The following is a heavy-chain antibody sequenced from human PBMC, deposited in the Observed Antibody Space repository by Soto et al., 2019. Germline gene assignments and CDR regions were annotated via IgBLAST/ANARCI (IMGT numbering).Heavy chain of an antibody. CDR1: GGSISSSNW. CDR3: ARGIRSSWYDY. V-gene: IGHV4-4*02. Sequence: QVQLQESGPGLVKPSGTLSLTCAVSGGSISSSNWWSWVRQPPGKGLEWIGEIYHSGSTNYNRSLKSRVTLSVDKSQNQFSLKLSSVAAADTAVYYCARGIRSSWYDYWGQGTLVTVSS. D-gene: IGHD6-13*01. J-gene: IGHJ4*02. CDR2: IYHSGST.